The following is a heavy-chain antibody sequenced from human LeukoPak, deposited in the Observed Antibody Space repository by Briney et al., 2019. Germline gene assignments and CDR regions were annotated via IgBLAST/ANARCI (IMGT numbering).Heavy chain of an antibody. Sequence: ASVKVSCKASGYTFTSYGISWVRQAPGQGLEWMGWISAYNGNTNYAQKLQGRVTMTPDTSTSTAYMELRSLRSDDTAVYYCARGGCSSTSCYSPYYYYGMDVWGQGTTVTVSS. CDR2: ISAYNGNT. CDR3: ARGGCSSTSCYSPYYYYGMDV. V-gene: IGHV1-18*01. CDR1: GYTFTSYG. D-gene: IGHD2-2*02. J-gene: IGHJ6*02.